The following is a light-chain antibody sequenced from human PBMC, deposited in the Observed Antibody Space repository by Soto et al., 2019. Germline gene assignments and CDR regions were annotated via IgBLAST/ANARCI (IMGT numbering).Light chain of an antibody. J-gene: IGLJ1*01. CDR2: DVS. Sequence: QSVLTQPASVSGSPGQSITISCTGTSSDVGGYNYVSWFQHHPGKAPKLMIYDVSNRPSGVSNRFSGSKSGNTASLTISGLQAEDEADYYCSSYTSSNTLGVFGTGTKVTVL. CDR3: SSYTSSNTLGV. CDR1: SSDVGGYNY. V-gene: IGLV2-14*03.